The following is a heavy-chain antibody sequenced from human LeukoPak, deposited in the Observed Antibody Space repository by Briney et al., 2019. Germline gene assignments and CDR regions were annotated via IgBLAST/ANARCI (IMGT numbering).Heavy chain of an antibody. Sequence: ASETLSLTCAVSGGSISSSNWWSWVRQPPGEGLEWIEEIYHSGSTNYNPSLKSGVNISVDKSKNQFSLKLSSVTAADTAVYYCARGAYYYGSGSYRNYYSYMDVWGKGTTVTISS. D-gene: IGHD3-10*01. V-gene: IGHV4-4*02. CDR3: ARGAYYYGSGSYRNYYSYMDV. CDR1: GGSISSSNW. J-gene: IGHJ6*03. CDR2: IYHSGST.